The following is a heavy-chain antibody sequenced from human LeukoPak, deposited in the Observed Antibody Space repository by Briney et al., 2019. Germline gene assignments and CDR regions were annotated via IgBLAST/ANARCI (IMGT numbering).Heavy chain of an antibody. CDR2: ISSSGSNI. J-gene: IGHJ4*02. D-gene: IGHD2-15*01. CDR1: GFTFSDSY. V-gene: IGHV3-11*01. CDR3: ANSDDY. Sequence: GGSLRLSCAASGFTFSDSYMSCIGQARGNGLEWVSYISSSGSNIYYADSVKGRFTIFRDNAKNSLYLQMSSLRAEDTAVYYCANSDDYWGQGTLVTVSS.